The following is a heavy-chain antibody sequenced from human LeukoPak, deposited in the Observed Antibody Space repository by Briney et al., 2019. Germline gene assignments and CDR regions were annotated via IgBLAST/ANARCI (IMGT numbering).Heavy chain of an antibody. CDR1: GYTFTKYG. J-gene: IGHJ3*01. CDR2: ISGYNGNT. V-gene: IGHV1-18*01. CDR3: ARVVGGDNDAFDV. Sequence: ASVKVSCKASGYTFTKYGITWVRQAPGQGPEWMGWISGYNGNTNYAQKLQGRVIMTTDTSTSTAYMELRSLRSDDTAMYYCARVVGGDNDAFDVWGQGTMVTVSS. D-gene: IGHD3-16*01.